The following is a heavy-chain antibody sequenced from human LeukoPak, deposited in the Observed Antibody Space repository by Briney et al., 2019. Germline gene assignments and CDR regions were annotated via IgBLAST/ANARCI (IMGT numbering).Heavy chain of an antibody. J-gene: IGHJ4*02. D-gene: IGHD3-22*01. CDR1: GYTFTDYY. Sequence: ASVKVSCKVSGYTFTDYYMRWVRQAPGQGLEWMGWINPNSGGTNYAQKFQGRVTMTRDTSISTAYMELSRLRSDDTAVNYCARAPGDYSLDWAQGTLVTVSS. V-gene: IGHV1-2*02. CDR3: ARAPGDYSLD. CDR2: INPNSGGT.